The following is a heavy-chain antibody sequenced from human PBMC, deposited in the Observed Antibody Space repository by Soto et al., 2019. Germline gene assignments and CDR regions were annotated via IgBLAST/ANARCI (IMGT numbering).Heavy chain of an antibody. D-gene: IGHD6-19*01. J-gene: IGHJ6*02. CDR2: ISAYNGNT. CDR1: GYTFTSYG. Sequence: QVQLVQSGAEVKKPGASVKVSCKASGYTFTSYGISWVRQAPGQGLEWMGWISAYNGNTNYAQKLQGRVTMTTDTSTSTAYMELRSLRSDDTAVYYCARSKPYRVGVSSGWPTINGDYGMDVWGQGTTVTVSS. V-gene: IGHV1-18*01. CDR3: ARSKPYRVGVSSGWPTINGDYGMDV.